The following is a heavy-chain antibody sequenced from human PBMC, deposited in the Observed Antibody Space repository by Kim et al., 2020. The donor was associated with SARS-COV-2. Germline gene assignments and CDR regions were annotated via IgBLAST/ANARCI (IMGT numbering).Heavy chain of an antibody. D-gene: IGHD6-6*01. CDR2: ISAYNGNT. V-gene: IGHV1-18*04. CDR3: ARIVAARRHYYYGMDV. J-gene: IGHJ6*02. Sequence: ASVKVSCKASGYTFTSYGISWVRQAPGQGLEWMGWISAYNGNTNYAQKLQGRVTMTTDTSTSTAYMELRSLRSDDTAVYYCARIVAARRHYYYGMDVWGQGTTVTVSS. CDR1: GYTFTSYG.